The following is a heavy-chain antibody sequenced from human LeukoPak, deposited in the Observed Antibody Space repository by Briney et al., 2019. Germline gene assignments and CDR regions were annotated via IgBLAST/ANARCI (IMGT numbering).Heavy chain of an antibody. CDR2: IIPTFGTT. V-gene: IGHV1-69*13. CDR1: GDTFRSYG. CDR3: ARMRWLQTEGDY. D-gene: IGHD5-24*01. Sequence: VASVKVSCKAPGDTFRSYGLSWVRQAPGQGLEWMGGIIPTFGTTNYAQKFQGRVTITADESTSTAYMELSSLRSDDTAVYYCARMRWLQTEGDYWGQGTLVTVSS. J-gene: IGHJ4*02.